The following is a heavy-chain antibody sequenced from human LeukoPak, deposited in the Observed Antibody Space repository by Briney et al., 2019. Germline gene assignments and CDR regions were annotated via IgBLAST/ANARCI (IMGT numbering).Heavy chain of an antibody. CDR3: ARRAGYSSSWYYFDY. CDR1: GYRFTDYW. CDR2: IYPGDSDT. D-gene: IGHD6-13*01. Sequence: GESLKISCKGSGYRFTDYWIGWVRQMPGKGLEWMGIIYPGDSDTRYSPSFQGQATISVDKSVSTAYMQWSSLKASDTAMYYCARRAGYSSSWYYFDYWGQGTLVTVSS. J-gene: IGHJ4*02. V-gene: IGHV5-51*01.